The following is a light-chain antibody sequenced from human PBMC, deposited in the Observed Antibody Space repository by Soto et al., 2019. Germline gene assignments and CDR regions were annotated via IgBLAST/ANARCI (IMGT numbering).Light chain of an antibody. CDR1: SSDIGGYNY. J-gene: IGLJ3*02. CDR3: SSYTSSSTLWV. Sequence: QSALTQPASVSGSPGQSITISCTGTSSDIGGYNYVSWYQQHPGKAPKLMIYEVNNRPSGVSNRFSGSKSGNTASLTISGLQAEDEADYYCSSYTSSSTLWVVGGGTKLTVL. V-gene: IGLV2-14*01. CDR2: EVN.